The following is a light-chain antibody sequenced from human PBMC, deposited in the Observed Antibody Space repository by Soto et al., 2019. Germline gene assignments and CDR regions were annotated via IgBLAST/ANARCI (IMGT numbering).Light chain of an antibody. V-gene: IGLV1-47*01. CDR3: AAWDDSLNGL. J-gene: IGLJ2*01. CDR2: RHN. Sequence: QSVLTQPPSASGTPGQRVTISCSGSSSNIGSNYVYWYQQLPGTAPKLLIYRHNERPSGVPDRFSGSKSGTSASLAISGLRSEDEADYYCAAWDDSLNGLFGGGTKLTVL. CDR1: SSNIGSNY.